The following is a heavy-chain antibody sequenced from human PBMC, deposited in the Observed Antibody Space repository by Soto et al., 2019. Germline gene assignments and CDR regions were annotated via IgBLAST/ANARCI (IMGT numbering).Heavy chain of an antibody. Sequence: QVQLQESGPGLVKPSQTLSLTCTVSGGSISSGGYYWSWIRQHPGKGLEWIGYIYYSGSTYYNPSLKSRVTISVDTSKNQFSLKLSSVTAADTAVYYCARVIPDSSGYYWEWFDPWGQGTLVTVSS. V-gene: IGHV4-31*03. CDR2: IYYSGST. J-gene: IGHJ5*02. CDR3: ARVIPDSSGYYWEWFDP. CDR1: GGSISSGGYY. D-gene: IGHD3-22*01.